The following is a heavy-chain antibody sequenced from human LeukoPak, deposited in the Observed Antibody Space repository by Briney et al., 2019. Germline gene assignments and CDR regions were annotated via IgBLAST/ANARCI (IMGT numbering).Heavy chain of an antibody. CDR1: GYTLTELS. J-gene: IGHJ4*02. CDR2: FDPEDGET. CDR3: ATLLNGYSYGYY. D-gene: IGHD5-18*01. V-gene: IGHV1-24*01. Sequence: ASVKVSCKVSGYTLTELSMHWVRQAPGKGLEWMGGFDPEDGETIYAQKFQGRVTMTEDTSTDTAYMELSSLRSGDTAVYYCATLLNGYSYGYYWGQGTLVTVSS.